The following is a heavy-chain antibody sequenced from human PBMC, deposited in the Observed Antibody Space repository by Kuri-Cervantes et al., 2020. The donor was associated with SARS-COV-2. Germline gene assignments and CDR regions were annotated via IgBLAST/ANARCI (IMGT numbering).Heavy chain of an antibody. D-gene: IGHD2-15*01. V-gene: IGHV3-30*18. J-gene: IGHJ4*02. CDR2: ISYDGSNK. CDR3: AKILTPGYCSGGSCYLGDY. Sequence: GESLKISCAASGFTFSNAWMSWVRQAPGKGLEWVAVISYDGSNKYYADSVKGRFTISRDNSKNTLYLQMNSLRAEDTAVYYCAKILTPGYCSGGSCYLGDYWGQGTLVTVSS. CDR1: GFTFSNAW.